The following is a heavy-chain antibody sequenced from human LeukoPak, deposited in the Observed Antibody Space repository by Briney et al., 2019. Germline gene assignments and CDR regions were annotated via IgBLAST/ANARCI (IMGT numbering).Heavy chain of an antibody. V-gene: IGHV3-23*01. CDR1: GFIFSTYG. Sequence: GGSLRLSCAASGFIFSTYGMSWVRQAPGKGLEWVSAISGSGGSTFYADSVKGRFTISRDNSRNTLYLQMHSLRVEDTAVYYCATDGPYITSWYGCSTPWGQGTLVTVSS. D-gene: IGHD3-10*01. J-gene: IGHJ5*02. CDR2: ISGSGGST. CDR3: ATDGPYITSWYGCSTP.